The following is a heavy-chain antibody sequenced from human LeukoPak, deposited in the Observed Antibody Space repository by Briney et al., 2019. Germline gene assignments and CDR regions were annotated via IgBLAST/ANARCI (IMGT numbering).Heavy chain of an antibody. V-gene: IGHV3-21*05. Sequence: GGSLRLSCAASGFTFSSYEMNWVRQAPGKGLEWVSYISSSSSYIYYADSVKGRFTISRDNAKNSLYLQMNSLRAEDTAVYYCARGLYYYYYMDVWGKGTTVTVSS. CDR2: ISSSSSYI. CDR1: GFTFSSYE. J-gene: IGHJ6*03. CDR3: ARGLYYYYYMDV.